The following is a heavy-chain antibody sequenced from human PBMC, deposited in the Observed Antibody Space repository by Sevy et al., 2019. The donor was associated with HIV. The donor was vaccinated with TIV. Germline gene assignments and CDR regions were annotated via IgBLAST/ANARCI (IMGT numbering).Heavy chain of an antibody. CDR3: ATRGDSHYFDY. V-gene: IGHV4-34*01. D-gene: IGHD3-16*01. Sequence: GSLRLSCAVYGGSFSGYYWSWIRQPPGKGLEWIGEINHSGSTNYNPSLKSRVTISVDTSKNQFSLKLSSVTAADTAVYYCATRGDSHYFDYWGQGTLVTVSS. CDR1: GGSFSGYY. J-gene: IGHJ4*02. CDR2: INHSGST.